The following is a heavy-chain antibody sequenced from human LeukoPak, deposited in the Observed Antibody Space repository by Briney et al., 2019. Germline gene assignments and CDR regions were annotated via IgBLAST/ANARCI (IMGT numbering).Heavy chain of an antibody. D-gene: IGHD6-19*01. J-gene: IGHJ6*02. Sequence: PGGSLRLSCAASGFNFSTYAMTWVRQAPGKGLEWVASIDAGGGDTYHSDSVKGRFTISRDNSMNTLYLQMNSLRADDTAVYYCGKPAKYWLVRGNGVDVWGQGTTVTVSS. CDR1: GFNFSTYA. V-gene: IGHV3-23*01. CDR2: IDAGGGDT. CDR3: GKPAKYWLVRGNGVDV.